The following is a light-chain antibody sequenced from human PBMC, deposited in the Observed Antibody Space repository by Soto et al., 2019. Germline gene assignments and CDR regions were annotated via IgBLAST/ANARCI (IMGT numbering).Light chain of an antibody. CDR3: SSYTTSNTLV. Sequence: QSALTQPASVSGSPGQSITISCTGTSGDIGSYDYVSWYEQPPGKAPKLILYEVSNRPSGISNRFSGSKSGSMASLTISGLQSEDEADYFCSSYTTSNTLVFGGGTKGTVL. J-gene: IGLJ2*01. CDR2: EVS. V-gene: IGLV2-14*01. CDR1: SGDIGSYDY.